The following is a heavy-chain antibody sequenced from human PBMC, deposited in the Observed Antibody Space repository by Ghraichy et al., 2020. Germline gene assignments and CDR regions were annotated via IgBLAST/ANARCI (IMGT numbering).Heavy chain of an antibody. Sequence: GESLNISCAASGFIFSTYWMSWVRQAPGKGLEWVANIKQDGSEKYYGDSVKGRFTISRDNAENSLYLQMNSLRAEDTAVYYCGRDLQPYFHDEYGTPWGRGTLVTVSS. CDR2: IKQDGSEK. CDR3: GRDLQPYFHDEYGTP. J-gene: IGHJ5*02. D-gene: IGHD4-17*01. CDR1: GFIFSTYW. V-gene: IGHV3-7*01.